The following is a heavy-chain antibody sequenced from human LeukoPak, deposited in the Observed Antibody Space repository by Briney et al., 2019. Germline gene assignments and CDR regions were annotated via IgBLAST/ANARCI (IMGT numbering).Heavy chain of an antibody. Sequence: SETLSLTCTVSGGSISSYYWSWIRQPPGKGLEWIGYIYYSGSTNYNPSLKSRVTISVDTSKNQFSLKLSFVTAADTAVYYCARLSRFLEADYWGQGTLVTVSS. D-gene: IGHD3-3*01. CDR2: IYYSGST. V-gene: IGHV4-59*01. CDR3: ARLSRFLEADY. CDR1: GGSISSYY. J-gene: IGHJ4*02.